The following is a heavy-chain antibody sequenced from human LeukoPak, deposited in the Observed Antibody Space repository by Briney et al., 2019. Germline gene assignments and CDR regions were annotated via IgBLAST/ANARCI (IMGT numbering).Heavy chain of an antibody. CDR3: ARGGGDSHFDP. CDR2: IYTSGST. D-gene: IGHD4-17*01. V-gene: IGHV4-4*07. J-gene: IGHJ5*02. Sequence: PLETLSLTCTVSGGSITGYSWSWIRQPARKGLEWIGRIYTSGSTNYNPSLKSRVTMSVNTSKNQFSLKLSSVTAADTAVYYWARGGGDSHFDPWVQGTRVTVSS. CDR1: GGSITGYS.